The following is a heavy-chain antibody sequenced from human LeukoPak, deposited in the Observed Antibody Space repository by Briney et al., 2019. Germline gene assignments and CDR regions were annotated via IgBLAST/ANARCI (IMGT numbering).Heavy chain of an antibody. Sequence: GGSLRLSCAASGVTFSSYSMNWVRQAPGKGVEWVSSISSRSSYIYYADSVKGRFTISRDNAKNSLYLQMNGLRAEDTAVYYCTKERRRDDILTGSFSDWGQGILVTVSS. V-gene: IGHV3-21*01. CDR2: ISSRSSYI. D-gene: IGHD3-9*01. CDR3: TKERRRDDILTGSFSD. J-gene: IGHJ4*02. CDR1: GVTFSSYS.